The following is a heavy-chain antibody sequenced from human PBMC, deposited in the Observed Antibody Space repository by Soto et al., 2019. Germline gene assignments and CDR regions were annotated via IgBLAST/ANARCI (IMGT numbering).Heavy chain of an antibody. D-gene: IGHD3-16*01. J-gene: IGHJ3*02. CDR2: IWYDGSNK. CDR1: GFTFSSYG. CDR3: ARRWGYDAFDI. V-gene: IGHV3-33*01. Sequence: QVQLVESGGGVVQPGRSLRLSCAASGFTFSSYGMHWVRQAPGKGLEWVAVIWYDGSNKYYADSVKGRFTISRDNSKNTLYLHMNSLRAEDTAVYYCARRWGYDAFDIWGQGTMVTVSS.